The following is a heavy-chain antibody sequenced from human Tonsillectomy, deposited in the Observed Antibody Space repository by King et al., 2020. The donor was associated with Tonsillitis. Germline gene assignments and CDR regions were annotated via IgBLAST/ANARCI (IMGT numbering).Heavy chain of an antibody. D-gene: IGHD2-2*01. CDR3: ARMYPYYYYYMDV. CDR1: GGSISSGSYY. Sequence: LPLQESGPGLVKPSQTLSLTCTVSGGSISSGSYYWSWIRQPAGKGLEWIGRIYTSGSTNYNPSLKSRVTMSVDTSKNQFSLKLSSVTAADTAVYYCARMYPYYYYYMDVWGKGTTVTVSS. CDR2: IYTSGST. V-gene: IGHV4-61*02. J-gene: IGHJ6*03.